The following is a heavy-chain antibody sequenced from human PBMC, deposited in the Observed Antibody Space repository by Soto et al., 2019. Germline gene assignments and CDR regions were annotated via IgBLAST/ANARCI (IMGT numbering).Heavy chain of an antibody. CDR3: ARACSSTSGYYYGMDV. V-gene: IGHV4-31*03. Sequence: PSETLSLTCTVSGGSISSGGYYWSWIRQHPGKGLEWIGYIYYSGSTYYNPSLKSRVTISVDTSKNQFSLKLSSVTAADTAVYYCARACSSTSGYYYGMDVWGQGTTVTV. D-gene: IGHD2-2*01. CDR1: GGSISSGGYY. J-gene: IGHJ6*02. CDR2: IYYSGST.